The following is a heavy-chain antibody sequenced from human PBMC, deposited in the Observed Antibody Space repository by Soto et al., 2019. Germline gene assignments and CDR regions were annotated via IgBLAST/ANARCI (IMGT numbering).Heavy chain of an antibody. J-gene: IGHJ6*03. CDR3: ARDWKKVSAFEYQLLGSYYYYYMDV. Sequence: ASVKVSCKASGGTFSSYTISWVRQAPGQGLEWMGRIIPILGIANYAQKFQGRVTITADKSTSTAYMELSSLRSEDTAVYYCARDWKKVSAFEYQLLGSYYYYYMDVWGKGTTVTVSS. CDR1: GGTFSSYT. V-gene: IGHV1-69*04. D-gene: IGHD2-2*01. CDR2: IIPILGIA.